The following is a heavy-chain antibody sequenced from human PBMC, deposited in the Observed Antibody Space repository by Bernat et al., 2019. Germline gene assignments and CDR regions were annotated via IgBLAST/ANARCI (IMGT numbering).Heavy chain of an antibody. CDR1: GFTVSSNY. J-gene: IGHJ3*02. Sequence: EVQLVESGGGLVQPGGSLRLSCAASGFTVSSNYMSWVRQAPGKGLEWVSVIYSGGSTYYADSVKGRFTISRDNSKNTLYLQMNSLRAEDTAVYYYARDRSYDSSGRPLRAFDIWGQGTMVTVSS. V-gene: IGHV3-66*01. CDR3: ARDRSYDSSGRPLRAFDI. CDR2: IYSGGST. D-gene: IGHD3-22*01.